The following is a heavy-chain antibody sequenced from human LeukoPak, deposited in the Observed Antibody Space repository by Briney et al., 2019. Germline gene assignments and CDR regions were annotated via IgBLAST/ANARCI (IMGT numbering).Heavy chain of an antibody. CDR3: ARVGYYGSGRVNWFDP. V-gene: IGHV4-59*01. CDR2: IYYSGST. J-gene: IGHJ5*02. CDR1: GGSISSYY. Sequence: SETLSLTCTVSGGSISSYYWSWIRQPPGKGLEWIGYIYYSGSTNYNPSLRSRVTISVDTSKNQFSLKLSSVTAADTAVYYCARVGYYGSGRVNWFDPWGQGTLVTVSS. D-gene: IGHD3-10*01.